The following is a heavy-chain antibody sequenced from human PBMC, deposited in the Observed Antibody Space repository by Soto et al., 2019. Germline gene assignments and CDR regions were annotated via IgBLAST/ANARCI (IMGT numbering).Heavy chain of an antibody. D-gene: IGHD3-16*01. CDR3: VTGGQTAGHVYHFDD. J-gene: IGHJ4*02. Sequence: EVQLVESGGGLVQPGGSLRLSCAASGFTFSNYWMHWVRQAPGKGLVWVSRINFDESTTTYADSVQGRFTISRDNAKNTLYLQLNSLRAEDTAIYYCVTGGQTAGHVYHFDDWSQGALVTVSS. CDR1: GFTFSNYW. V-gene: IGHV3-74*01. CDR2: INFDESTT.